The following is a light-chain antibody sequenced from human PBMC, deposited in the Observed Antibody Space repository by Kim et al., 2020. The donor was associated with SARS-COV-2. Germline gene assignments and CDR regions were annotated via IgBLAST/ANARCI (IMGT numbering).Light chain of an antibody. V-gene: IGLV3-19*01. CDR2: GKN. J-gene: IGLJ3*02. CDR3: NSRNSSGNHLV. Sequence: SSELTQDHAVSVALGQTVRITCQGDSLRSYYASWYQQKPGQAPVLVIYGKNNRPSGIPDRFSGSSSGNTASLTITGAQAEDEADYYCNSRNSSGNHLVFGGGTQLTV. CDR1: SLRSYY.